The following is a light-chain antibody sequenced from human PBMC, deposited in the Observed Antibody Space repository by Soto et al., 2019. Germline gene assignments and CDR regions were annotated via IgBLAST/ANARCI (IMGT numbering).Light chain of an antibody. Sequence: IMLTHSPATLSVPPRGRATLSCRASHSDRSNLAWDKQRPGQAPRILIYGASTRATGIPARFSGGGSGTEFTLTFSSLQSEDVAVYYCQQYNNWPPKTFGEGTKVDI. CDR3: QQYNNWPPKT. V-gene: IGKV3-15*01. CDR2: GAS. CDR1: HSDRSN. J-gene: IGKJ1*01.